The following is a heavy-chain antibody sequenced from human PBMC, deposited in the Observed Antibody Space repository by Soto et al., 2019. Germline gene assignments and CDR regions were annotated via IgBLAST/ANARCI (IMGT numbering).Heavy chain of an antibody. J-gene: IGHJ4*02. CDR3: AKDLVSRYDILTDYPGSDN. CDR2: FSGSGGST. V-gene: IGHV3-23*01. D-gene: IGHD3-9*01. Sequence: GGSLRLSCAASGFTFSSYAMSWVRQAPGKGLEWVSGFSGSGGSTYYADSVKGRFTISRDNSKNTLYLQMNTLRVEDTAVYHCAKDLVSRYDILTDYPGSDNWGQGALVTV. CDR1: GFTFSSYA.